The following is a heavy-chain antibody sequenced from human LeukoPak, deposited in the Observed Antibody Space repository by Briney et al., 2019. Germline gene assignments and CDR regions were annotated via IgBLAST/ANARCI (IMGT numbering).Heavy chain of an antibody. J-gene: IGHJ4*02. CDR3: ATKRGGSPEDY. CDR1: GYTFSNYG. V-gene: IGHV1-18*01. Sequence: ASVKVSCTASGYTFSNYGISWVRQAPGQGLEWMGWSSAFSANTNYAQEFQGRVTMTTDTSTSTVYMELRSLTSDDTAVYYCATKRGGSPEDYWGQGTLVTVSS. CDR2: SSAFSANT. D-gene: IGHD3-16*01.